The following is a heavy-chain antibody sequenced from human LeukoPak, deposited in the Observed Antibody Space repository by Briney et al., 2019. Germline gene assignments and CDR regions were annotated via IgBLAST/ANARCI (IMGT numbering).Heavy chain of an antibody. J-gene: IGHJ6*02. CDR2: IYYSGST. CDR1: GGSISSGGYS. D-gene: IGHD1-26*01. Sequence: SETLSLTCTVSGGSISSGGYSWSWIRQHPGKGLEWIGYIYYSGSTYYNPSLKSRVTISVDTSKNQFSLKLSSVTAADTAVYYCARDSDSGSYGYYYGMDVWGQGTTAPSP. CDR3: ARDSDSGSYGYYYGMDV. V-gene: IGHV4-31*03.